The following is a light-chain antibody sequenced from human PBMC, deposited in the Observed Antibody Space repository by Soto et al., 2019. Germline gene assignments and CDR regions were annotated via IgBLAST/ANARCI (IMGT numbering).Light chain of an antibody. CDR2: GAS. J-gene: IGKJ2*01. Sequence: EIVMTQSPATLSVSPGERATLSCRASQSVSSNLAWYQQKPGQAPTLVIYGASARATGIPARFSDSGSGTEFTLTISSLQPEDCAVDYCQHYNNWPFTFGQGTKLDIK. CDR3: QHYNNWPFT. V-gene: IGKV3-15*01. CDR1: QSVSSN.